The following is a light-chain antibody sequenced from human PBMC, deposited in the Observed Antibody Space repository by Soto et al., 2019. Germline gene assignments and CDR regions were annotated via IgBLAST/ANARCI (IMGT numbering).Light chain of an antibody. V-gene: IGKV1-5*03. Sequence: DIQMTQSPSTLSASVGDRVAITCRASQSISTWLAWYQQKPGKGPTLLIYKASRLESGVPSRFSGSGSGTEFALTISSLQPADFATYYCQHYNSYSEAFGQGTKVDIK. CDR1: QSISTW. CDR2: KAS. CDR3: QHYNSYSEA. J-gene: IGKJ1*01.